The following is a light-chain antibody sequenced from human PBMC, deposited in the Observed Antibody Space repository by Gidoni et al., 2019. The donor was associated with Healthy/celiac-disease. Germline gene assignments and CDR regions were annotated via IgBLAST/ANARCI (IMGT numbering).Light chain of an antibody. J-gene: IGKJ3*01. CDR3: QQRSNWPPGFT. V-gene: IGKV3-11*01. Sequence: EIVLTQSPATLSLSPGERATLSCRASQSVSSYLAWYQQNPGQAPRLLIYDASNRATGIPARFIGSGSGTDFTLTISSLEPEDFAVYYCQQRSNWPPGFTFGPGTKVDIK. CDR1: QSVSSY. CDR2: DAS.